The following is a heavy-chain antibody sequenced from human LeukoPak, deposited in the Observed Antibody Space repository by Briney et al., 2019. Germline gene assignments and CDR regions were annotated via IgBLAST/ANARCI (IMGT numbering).Heavy chain of an antibody. Sequence: GGSLRLSCAASGFIVSSTYMSWVRQAPGKGLEWVSVIYSGGSTYYADSVKGRFTISRDNSKNTLYLQMNSLRAEDTAVYYCARDSDGSSGSFDYWGQGALVTVSS. D-gene: IGHD3-22*01. CDR3: ARDSDGSSGSFDY. V-gene: IGHV3-53*01. CDR1: GFIVSSTY. CDR2: IYSGGST. J-gene: IGHJ4*02.